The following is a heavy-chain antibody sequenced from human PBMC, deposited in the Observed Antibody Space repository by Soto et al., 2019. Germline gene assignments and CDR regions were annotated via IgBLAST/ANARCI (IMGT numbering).Heavy chain of an antibody. CDR1: RFTFSGKKY. Sequence: DVQLVESGGGLIQPGGSLRLSCAASRFTFSGKKYLTWVRQAPGKGLEWVSALYSTDGTYYADSVKGRFSTSKDNSKNTFYLQLNSLRPDDTAVYYCASWLLREHAFDIWGLGTMVTVSS. CDR3: ASWLLREHAFDI. CDR2: LYSTDGT. D-gene: IGHD2-15*01. J-gene: IGHJ3*02. V-gene: IGHV3-53*01.